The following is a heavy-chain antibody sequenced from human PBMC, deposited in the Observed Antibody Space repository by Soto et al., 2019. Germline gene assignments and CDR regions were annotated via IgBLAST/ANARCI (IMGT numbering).Heavy chain of an antibody. CDR2: ISSSGSTI. CDR1: GFTFSDYY. CDR3: ARASGDYNDAFDI. V-gene: IGHV3-11*01. Sequence: GESLKISCAASGFTFSDYYMSWIRQAPGKGLEWVSYISSSGSTIYYADSVKGRFTISRDNAKNSLYLQMNSLRAEDTAVYYCARASGDYNDAFDIWGQGTMVTVSS. J-gene: IGHJ3*02. D-gene: IGHD2-21*02.